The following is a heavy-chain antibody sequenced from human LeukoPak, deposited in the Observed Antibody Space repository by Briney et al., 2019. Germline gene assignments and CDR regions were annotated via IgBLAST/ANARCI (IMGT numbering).Heavy chain of an antibody. J-gene: IGHJ6*03. CDR3: ARGRVSSSTWYSTYYYYFYMDV. CDR1: GYTFTSYY. D-gene: IGHD1-1*01. V-gene: IGHV1-46*01. CDR2: INPSGGST. Sequence: ASVKVSCKASGYTFTSYYMHWVRQAPGQGLEWMGIINPSGGSTSYAQKFQGRVTMTRDMSTSTDYMELSSLRSEDTAVYYCARGRVSSSTWYSTYYYYFYMDVWGKGTTVTVSS.